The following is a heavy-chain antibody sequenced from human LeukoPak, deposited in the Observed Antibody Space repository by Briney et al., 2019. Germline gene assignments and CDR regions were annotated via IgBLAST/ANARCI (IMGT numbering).Heavy chain of an antibody. CDR1: GGSISSYY. J-gene: IGHJ6*02. V-gene: IGHV4-59*01. D-gene: IGHD4-17*01. CDR3: ARVEGWTTPTGFHYYGMDV. Sequence: PSETLSLTCTVSGGSISSYYWSWIRQPPGKGLEWIGYINYSGSTDYNPSLKSRVTISVDTSKNQFSLKLSSVTAADTAVYYCARVEGWTTPTGFHYYGMDVWGQGTTVTVSS. CDR2: INYSGST.